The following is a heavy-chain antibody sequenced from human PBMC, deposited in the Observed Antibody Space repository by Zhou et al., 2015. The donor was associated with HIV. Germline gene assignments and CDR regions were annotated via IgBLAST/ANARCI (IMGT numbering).Heavy chain of an antibody. CDR3: ARDYYGVSDY. Sequence: EVQLVESGGDLVKPGGSLRLSCVVSGFSFTDAWMSWVRQAPGQGLEWVGHIKSKSDRGTTDYGAPVKGRFTISRDDSENTVYLHMNSLKTEDTAVYYCARDYYGVSDYWGQGTLVTVSS. V-gene: IGHV3-15*01. CDR1: GFSFTDAW. CDR2: IKSKSDRGTT. D-gene: IGHD4-17*01. J-gene: IGHJ4*02.